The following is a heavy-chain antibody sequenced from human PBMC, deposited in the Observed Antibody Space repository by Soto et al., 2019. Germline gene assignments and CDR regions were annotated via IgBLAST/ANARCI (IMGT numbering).Heavy chain of an antibody. CDR2: ISTSSTYI. CDR3: ARGSIVATSLTPFDY. Sequence: EVQLLESGGGLVQPGGSLRLSCAASGFTFSSYAMSWVRQAPGKGLEWVSSISTSSTYIYYADSVKGRFTMSRDNAKNSLYLQINSLRAEDTAVYYCARGSIVATSLTPFDYWGQGTLVTVSS. J-gene: IGHJ4*02. V-gene: IGHV3-21*01. CDR1: GFTFSSYA. D-gene: IGHD5-12*01.